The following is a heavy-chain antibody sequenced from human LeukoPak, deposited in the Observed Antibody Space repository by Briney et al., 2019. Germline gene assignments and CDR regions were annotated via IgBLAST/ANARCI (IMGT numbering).Heavy chain of an antibody. CDR2: IYYSGNA. CDR3: ARHEPLGRGAWDY. V-gene: IGHV4-59*08. CDR1: GGSLSSYY. J-gene: IGHJ4*02. Sequence: PSETLSLTCTVSGGSLSSYYWSWIRQPPGKGLEWIGYIYYSGNADSNPSLKSRVTMSVDTPRNQFSLKLTSVTAADTAVYYCARHEPLGRGAWDYWGQGILVTVSS. D-gene: IGHD1-14*01.